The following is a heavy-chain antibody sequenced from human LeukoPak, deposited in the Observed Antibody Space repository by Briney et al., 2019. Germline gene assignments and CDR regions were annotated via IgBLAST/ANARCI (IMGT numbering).Heavy chain of an antibody. V-gene: IGHV4-59*08. D-gene: IGHD3-22*01. CDR3: ASGKRDSSGYQSGFQH. J-gene: IGHJ1*01. CDR1: GDSISSYY. CDR2: IYYSGST. Sequence: SETLSLTCTVSGDSISSYYWSWIRQPPGKGLEWIGYIYYSGSTNYNPSLKSRVTISVDTSKNQFSLKLSSVTAVDTAVYYCASGKRDSSGYQSGFQHWGQSALVTVSA.